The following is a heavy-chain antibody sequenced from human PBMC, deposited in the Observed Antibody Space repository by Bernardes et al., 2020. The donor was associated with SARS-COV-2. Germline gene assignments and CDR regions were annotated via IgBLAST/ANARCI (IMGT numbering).Heavy chain of an antibody. V-gene: IGHV1-2*02. D-gene: IGHD6-13*01. CDR3: ARGGYSTQYYYYYGMDV. Sequence: ASMKVSCKASGYTFTGYYMHWVRQAPGQGLEWMGWINPNSGGTNYAQKFQGRVTMTRDTSISTAYMELSRLRSDDTAVYYCARGGYSTQYYYYYGMDVWGQGTTVTVSS. CDR1: GYTFTGYY. J-gene: IGHJ6*02. CDR2: INPNSGGT.